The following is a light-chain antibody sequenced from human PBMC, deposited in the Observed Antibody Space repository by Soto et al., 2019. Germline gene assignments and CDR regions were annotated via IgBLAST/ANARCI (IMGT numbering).Light chain of an antibody. CDR3: GSYTGTNSFEV. CDR1: SSDVGGHNY. V-gene: IGLV2-14*01. CDR2: EVS. J-gene: IGLJ2*01. Sequence: QSALTQPASVSGSPGQSITISCTGTSSDVGGHNYVTWYQQHPGKAPKLIIFEVSNRPSGVSNRFSGSKTGNTASLTISGLQAEDEDDYYCGSYTGTNSFEVFGGGTKLTVL.